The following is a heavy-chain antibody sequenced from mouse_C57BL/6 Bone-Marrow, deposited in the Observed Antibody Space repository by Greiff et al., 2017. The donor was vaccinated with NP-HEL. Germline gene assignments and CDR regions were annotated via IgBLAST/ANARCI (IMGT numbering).Heavy chain of an antibody. CDR1: GFSLTSYA. V-gene: IGHV2-9-1*01. D-gene: IGHD1-1*01. CDR2: IWTGGGT. CDR3: ARNPLGSSYGYAMDY. Sequence: VQGVESGPGLVAPSQSLSITCTVSGFSLTSYAISWVRQPPGKGLEWLGVIWTGGGTNYSSALKSRLSISKDNSKSQVFLKMNSLQTDDTARYYCARNPLGSSYGYAMDYWGQGTSVTVSS. J-gene: IGHJ4*01.